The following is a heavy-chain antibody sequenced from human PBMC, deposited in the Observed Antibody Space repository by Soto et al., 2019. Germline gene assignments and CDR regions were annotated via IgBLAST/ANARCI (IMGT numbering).Heavy chain of an antibody. J-gene: IGHJ6*02. Sequence: PSQTLSLTCVISGDSVSSNSAAWNWIRQSPSRGLEWLGRTYYRSKWYNDYAVSVKSRITINPDTSKNQFSLQLNSVTPEDTAVYYCARDRGNFDFWSGSRYYGMDVWGQGTTVTVSS. CDR3: ARDRGNFDFWSGSRYYGMDV. CDR1: GDSVSSNSAA. V-gene: IGHV6-1*01. D-gene: IGHD3-3*01. CDR2: TYYRSKWYN.